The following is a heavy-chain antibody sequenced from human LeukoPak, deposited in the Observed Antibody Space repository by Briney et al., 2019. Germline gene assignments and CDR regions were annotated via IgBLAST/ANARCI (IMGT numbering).Heavy chain of an antibody. CDR2: VNHSGST. Sequence: PSETLSLTCAVYGRSLSGYFWGWIRQPPGKGLEWIGEVNHSGSTYYNPSLKSRVTIAVDTSKSHFSLNLSSVTAADTAVYYCARVGYGDSYFDCWGQGTLITVS. CDR3: ARVGYGDSYFDC. V-gene: IGHV4-34*01. D-gene: IGHD4-17*01. J-gene: IGHJ4*02. CDR1: GRSLSGYF.